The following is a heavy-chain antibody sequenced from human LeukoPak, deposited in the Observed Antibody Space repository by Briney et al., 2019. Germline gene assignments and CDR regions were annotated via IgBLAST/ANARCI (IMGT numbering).Heavy chain of an antibody. J-gene: IGHJ4*02. D-gene: IGHD3-22*01. CDR3: ASRGSYCDSSGYYFAY. Sequence: TETVSLTRTVSGCSISSSSYYWGWMRQPPGKGLEWCGSIYYSRSNYYNLPHKSRTTIPVDTSKNQFSLKLSSVTAAVTAVYNCASRGSYCDSSGYYFAYWGQGTLVTVSS. CDR1: GCSISSSSYY. V-gene: IGHV4-39*01. CDR2: IYYSRSN.